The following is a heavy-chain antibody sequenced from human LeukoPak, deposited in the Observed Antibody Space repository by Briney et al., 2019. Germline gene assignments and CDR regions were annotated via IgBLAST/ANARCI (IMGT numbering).Heavy chain of an antibody. V-gene: IGHV3-7*01. D-gene: IGHD3-16*01. CDR1: GFTFSNYW. CDR3: ARGGSH. Sequence: GGSLRLSCAASGFTFSNYWMNWVRQAPGKGLEWVANIKQDGSEKYYVDSVKGRFTISRDNAKNSLYLQMNSLRAEDTAVYYCARGGSHWGQGTLVSVSS. J-gene: IGHJ4*02. CDR2: IKQDGSEK.